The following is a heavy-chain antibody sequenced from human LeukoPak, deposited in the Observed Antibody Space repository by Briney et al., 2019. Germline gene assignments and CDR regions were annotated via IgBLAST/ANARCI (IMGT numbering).Heavy chain of an antibody. CDR3: ARFISLGG. CDR2: IKQDGSKK. D-gene: IGHD3-10*01. J-gene: IGHJ4*02. V-gene: IGHV3-7*01. CDR1: GFTFSSYW. Sequence: PGGSLRLSCAASGFTFSSYWMSWVRQAPGKGLEWVANIKQDGSKKNYVDSVKGRFTISGDNAKNSLYLQMNSLRVEDTAVYYCARFISLGGWGQGAPVTVSS.